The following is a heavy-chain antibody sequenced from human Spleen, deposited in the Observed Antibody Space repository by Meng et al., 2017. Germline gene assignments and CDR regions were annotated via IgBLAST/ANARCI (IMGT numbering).Heavy chain of an antibody. V-gene: IGHV3-33*01. CDR2: IWSNGNTK. CDR1: GFTFRNYG. CDR3: ATDRGGAPFDY. D-gene: IGHD2-15*01. J-gene: IGHJ4*02. Sequence: QVQLEESGGGVVQPGRSLRLSCAASGFTFRNYGMHWVRQAPDKGLGWVAVIWSNGNTKDYADSVKGRFTISRDNSKNTLYLQMDSLRVEDTAVYYCATDRGGAPFDYWGQGTLVTVSS.